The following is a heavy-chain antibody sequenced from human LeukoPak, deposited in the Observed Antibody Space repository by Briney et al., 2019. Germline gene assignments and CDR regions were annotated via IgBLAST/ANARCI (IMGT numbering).Heavy chain of an antibody. Sequence: PAASLRLSCAASGFTFSSYAMSWVRQAPGKGLERVSAISGSGGSTYYEDSVKGRFTISRDNSKNTLYLQMNSLRAEDTAVYYCAKKPVGRAAGYYFDYWGQGTLVTVSS. CDR2: ISGSGGST. CDR3: AKKPVGRAAGYYFDY. D-gene: IGHD6-13*01. CDR1: GFTFSSYA. V-gene: IGHV3-23*01. J-gene: IGHJ4*02.